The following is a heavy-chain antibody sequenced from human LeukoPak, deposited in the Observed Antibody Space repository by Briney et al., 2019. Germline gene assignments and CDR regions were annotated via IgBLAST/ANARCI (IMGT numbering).Heavy chain of an antibody. CDR1: GGSISSSSYY. D-gene: IGHD2-21*02. CDR2: IYHSGST. V-gene: IGHV4-39*07. CDR3: ARDGVTATSGGFDP. Sequence: SETLSLTCTVSGGSISSSSYYWGWIRQPPGKGLEWIGSIYHSGSTYYNPSLKSRVTISVDTSKNQFSLKLSSVTAADTAVYYCARDGVTATSGGFDPWGQGTLVTVSS. J-gene: IGHJ5*02.